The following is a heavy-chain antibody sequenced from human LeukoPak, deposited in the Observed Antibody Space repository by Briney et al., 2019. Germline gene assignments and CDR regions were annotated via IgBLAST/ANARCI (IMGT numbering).Heavy chain of an antibody. CDR3: ARASHGAWDFDY. CDR1: GFTFDDYG. V-gene: IGHV3-20*04. J-gene: IGHJ4*02. CDR2: INWNGGST. Sequence: EGSLRLSCAASGFTFDDYGMSWVRQAPGKGLEWVSGINWNGGSTGYATSVKGRFTISRDNAKNSLYLQMNSLRAEDTALYYCARASHGAWDFDYWGQGTLVTVSS. D-gene: IGHD3-16*01.